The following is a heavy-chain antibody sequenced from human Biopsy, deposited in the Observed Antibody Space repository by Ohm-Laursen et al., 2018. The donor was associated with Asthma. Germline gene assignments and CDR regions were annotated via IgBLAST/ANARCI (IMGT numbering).Heavy chain of an antibody. D-gene: IGHD4-17*01. CDR2: HDHAEGGT. J-gene: IGHJ4*02. CDR3: ASDFPKDYVRYNFQF. Sequence: ASVQASCKASGYSLTDLSMHWVRQAPGQGLEWMGGHDHAEGGTVNARRFQGRVTMTEDTSTDTAYMELSSLSSDDTAVYYCASDFPKDYVRYNFQFWGQGTLVTVSS. V-gene: IGHV1-24*01. CDR1: GYSLTDLS.